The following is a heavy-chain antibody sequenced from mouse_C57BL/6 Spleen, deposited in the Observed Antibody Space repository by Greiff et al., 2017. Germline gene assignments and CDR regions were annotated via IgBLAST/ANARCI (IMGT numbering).Heavy chain of an antibody. CDR3: ARNGYSFDY. V-gene: IGHV2-2*01. CDR2: IWSGGST. Sequence: QVQLKQSGPGLVQPSQSLSITCTVSGFSLTSYGVHWVRQSPGKGLEWLGVIWSGGSTDYNAAFISRLSISKDNSKCQVFFKMNSLQADVTAIYYCARNGYSFDYWGQGTTLTVSS. D-gene: IGHD2-2*01. J-gene: IGHJ2*01. CDR1: GFSLTSYG.